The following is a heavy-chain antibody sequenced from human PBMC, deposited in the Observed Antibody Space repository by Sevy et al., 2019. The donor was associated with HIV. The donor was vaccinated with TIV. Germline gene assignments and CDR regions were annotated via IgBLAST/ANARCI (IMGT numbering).Heavy chain of an antibody. V-gene: IGHV3-21*01. CDR2: ISSSGHYI. Sequence: GGSLRPSCGASGFTFSRYSMNWVRQAPGKGLEWVSYISSSGHYIQYADSVRGRFTISRDNARDSLDLQMNSLRAEDTAVYFCVRGDYSTSGNWFDPWGQGTLVTVSS. J-gene: IGHJ5*02. D-gene: IGHD6-13*01. CDR1: GFTFSRYS. CDR3: VRGDYSTSGNWFDP.